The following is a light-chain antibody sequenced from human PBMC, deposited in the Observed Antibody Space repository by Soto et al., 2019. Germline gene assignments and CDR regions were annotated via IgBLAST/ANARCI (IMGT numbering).Light chain of an antibody. Sequence: QSALTQPASVSGSPGQSITISCTGTNNDVGAYNYVSWYQEHPGKAPKLIIYEVNDRPSGISTRFSASKSGNTASLTISGLQPDDEADYYCCSYTTDNTWVFGGGTKLTVL. CDR2: EVN. CDR3: CSYTTDNTWV. J-gene: IGLJ2*01. CDR1: NNDVGAYNY. V-gene: IGLV2-14*01.